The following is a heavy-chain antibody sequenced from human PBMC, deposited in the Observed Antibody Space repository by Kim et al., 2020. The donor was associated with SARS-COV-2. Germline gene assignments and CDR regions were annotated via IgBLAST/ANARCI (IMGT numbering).Heavy chain of an antibody. J-gene: IGHJ4*02. CDR2: IWHDGSKK. CDR1: GFTFTTYG. V-gene: IGHV3-33*01. CDR3: ARAGGTSWYDY. D-gene: IGHD6-13*01. Sequence: GGSLRLSCAASGFTFTTYGMHWVRQAPGKGLEWVAVIWHDGSKKYYADSVKGRFTIYRDDSKNTLCLQMDSLRAEDTAVYYCARAGGTSWYDYWGQGTLVTVSS.